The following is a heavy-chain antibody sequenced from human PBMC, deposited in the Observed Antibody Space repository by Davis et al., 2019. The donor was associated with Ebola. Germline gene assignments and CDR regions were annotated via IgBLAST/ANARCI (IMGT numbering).Heavy chain of an antibody. CDR3: AKGSVIKDGMDV. Sequence: GESLKISCAASGFTFSSYAMHWVRQAPGKGLEWVAVISYDGSNKYYADSVKGRFTISRDNSKNTLYLQMNSLRAEDTAVYYCAKGSVIKDGMDVWGQGTTVTVSS. J-gene: IGHJ6*02. D-gene: IGHD2/OR15-2a*01. CDR2: ISYDGSNK. CDR1: GFTFSSYA. V-gene: IGHV3-30-3*01.